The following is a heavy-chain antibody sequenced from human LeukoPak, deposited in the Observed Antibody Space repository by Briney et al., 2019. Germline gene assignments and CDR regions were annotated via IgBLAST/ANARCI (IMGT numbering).Heavy chain of an antibody. J-gene: IGHJ6*02. CDR2: ISYDGSNK. CDR3: ARDRTTVTTGSPIYYYYYGMDV. Sequence: GGSLRLSCAASGFTFSSYAMHWVRQAPGKGLEWVAVISYDGSNKYYADSVKGRFTISRDNSKNTLYLQMNSLRAEDTAVYYCARDRTTVTTGSPIYYYYYGMDVWGQGTLVTVSS. V-gene: IGHV3-30*04. CDR1: GFTFSSYA. D-gene: IGHD4-17*01.